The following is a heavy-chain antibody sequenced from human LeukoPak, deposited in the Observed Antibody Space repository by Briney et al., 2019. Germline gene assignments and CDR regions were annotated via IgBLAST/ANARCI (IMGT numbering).Heavy chain of an antibody. Sequence: GGSLRLSCAASGFTFSAFGMNWVRQAPGKGLEWVSVISGSGGTTYYADSVKGRFTISRDSSKNTLYLQMNSLRAEDTAVYYCAKVSGGGLYYDGMDVWGQGTTVTVSS. CDR1: GFTFSAFG. V-gene: IGHV3-23*01. D-gene: IGHD1-14*01. CDR3: AKVSGGGLYYDGMDV. J-gene: IGHJ6*02. CDR2: ISGSGGTT.